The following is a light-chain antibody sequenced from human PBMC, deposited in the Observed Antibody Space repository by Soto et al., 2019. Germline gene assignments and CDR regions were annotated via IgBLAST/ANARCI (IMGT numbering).Light chain of an antibody. CDR3: TSYTTTSTYV. CDR1: SSDVGGYNY. J-gene: IGLJ1*01. Sequence: QSVLTQPPSASGSPGQSVAISCTGTSSDVGGYNYVSWYQQHPGKAPKLMIYEVTNRPSGVSHRFSGSKSGNTASLTISGLQADDEADYYCTSYTTTSTYVFGTGTKLTVL. CDR2: EVT. V-gene: IGLV2-14*01.